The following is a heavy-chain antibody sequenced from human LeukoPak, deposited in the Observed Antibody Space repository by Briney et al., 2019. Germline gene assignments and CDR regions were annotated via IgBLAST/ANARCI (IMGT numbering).Heavy chain of an antibody. CDR3: ATHTDWRFDY. Sequence: GGSLRLSCAGSGFTFSSDWMSWVRQAPGKGLEWVANINQGGSERNYVDSVKGRFTISRDNAQSSVFLQMNSLGVEDTAVYYCATHTDWRFDYWGQGTLVSVSS. CDR2: INQGGSER. CDR1: GFTFSSDW. V-gene: IGHV3-7*01. J-gene: IGHJ4*02. D-gene: IGHD3-9*01.